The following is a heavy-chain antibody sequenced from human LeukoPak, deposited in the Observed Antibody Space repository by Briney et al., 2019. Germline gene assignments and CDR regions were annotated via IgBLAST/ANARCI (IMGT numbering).Heavy chain of an antibody. CDR1: GFTFSSYS. J-gene: IGHJ5*02. Sequence: GGSLRLSCAASGFTFSSYSMNWVRQAPGQGLEWVSYISSSSSTIYYADSVKGRVTISRDNAKNSLYLQMNSLRAEDTAVYYCARDLGYCSSTSCYRDWNWFDPWGQGTLVTVSS. CDR2: ISSSSSTI. CDR3: ARDLGYCSSTSCYRDWNWFDP. D-gene: IGHD2-2*02. V-gene: IGHV3-48*01.